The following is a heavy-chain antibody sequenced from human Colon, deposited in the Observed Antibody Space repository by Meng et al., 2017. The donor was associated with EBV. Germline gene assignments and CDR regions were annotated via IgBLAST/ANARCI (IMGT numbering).Heavy chain of an antibody. D-gene: IGHD5-18*01. CDR3: ARGGYYSFDY. Sequence: HVQIQRRGAGLLKLSDPLSLRCAVSGGPCSGYHWSRIRQSPGKGLEWIGEINYSGSTIYNPSLKSRVTISVDKSKNQFSLKLTSVTAADTAVYYCARGGYYSFDYWGQRTLVTVSS. CDR1: GGPCSGYH. CDR2: INYSGST. J-gene: IGHJ4*02. V-gene: IGHV4-34*01.